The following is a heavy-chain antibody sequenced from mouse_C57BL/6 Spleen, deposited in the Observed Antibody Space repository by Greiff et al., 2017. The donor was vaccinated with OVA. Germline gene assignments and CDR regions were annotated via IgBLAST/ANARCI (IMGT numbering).Heavy chain of an antibody. CDR3: ARGWGYDYNAWVAY. J-gene: IGHJ3*01. V-gene: IGHV1-55*01. D-gene: IGHD2-4*01. CDR1: GYTFTSYW. CDR2: IYPGSGST. Sequence: QVQLKQPGAELVKPGASVKMSCKASGYTFTSYWITWVKQRPGQGLDWIGDIYPGSGSTNYNEKFKSKATLTVDTSSSTAYMQLSSLTSEDSAVYYCARGWGYDYNAWVAYWGQGTLVTVSA.